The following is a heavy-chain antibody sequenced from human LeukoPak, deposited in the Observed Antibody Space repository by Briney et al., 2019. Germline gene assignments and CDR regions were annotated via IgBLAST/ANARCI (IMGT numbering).Heavy chain of an antibody. V-gene: IGHV3-21*01. CDR2: ISSSSSYI. CDR3: AREGYYGDYNWFDP. J-gene: IGHJ5*02. Sequence: GGSLRLSCADSGFTFSSYSMNWVRQAPGKRLEWVSSISSSSSYIYYADSVKGRFTISRDNAKNSLYLQMNSLRAEDTAVYYCAREGYYGDYNWFDPWGQGTLVTVSS. CDR1: GFTFSSYS. D-gene: IGHD4-17*01.